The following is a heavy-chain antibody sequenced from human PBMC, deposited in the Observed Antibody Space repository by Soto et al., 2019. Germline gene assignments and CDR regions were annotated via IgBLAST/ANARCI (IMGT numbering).Heavy chain of an antibody. V-gene: IGHV3-21*04. Sequence: PGGSMRLSCAACGFTFSSYSMNWVRQAPGKGLEWVSSISSSSSYIYYADSVKGRFTISRDNAKNSLYLQMNSLRAEDTAVYYCARAQSTYYYDSSGYYYALPDYWGQGTLVTVSS. D-gene: IGHD3-22*01. CDR2: ISSSSSYI. CDR1: GFTFSSYS. J-gene: IGHJ4*02. CDR3: ARAQSTYYYDSSGYYYALPDY.